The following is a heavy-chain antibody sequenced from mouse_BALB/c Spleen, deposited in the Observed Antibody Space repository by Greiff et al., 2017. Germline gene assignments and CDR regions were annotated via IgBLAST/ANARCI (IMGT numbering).Heavy chain of an antibody. CDR3: ATYYGNYYYAMDY. Sequence: EVNVVESGGGLVQPGGSRKLSCAASGFTFSSFGMHWVRQAPEKGLEWVAYISSGSSTIYYADTVKGRFTISRDNPKNTLFLQMTSLRSEDTAMYYCATYYGNYYYAMDYWGQGTSVTVSS. CDR2: ISSGSSTI. V-gene: IGHV5-17*02. J-gene: IGHJ4*01. CDR1: GFTFSSFG. D-gene: IGHD2-10*01.